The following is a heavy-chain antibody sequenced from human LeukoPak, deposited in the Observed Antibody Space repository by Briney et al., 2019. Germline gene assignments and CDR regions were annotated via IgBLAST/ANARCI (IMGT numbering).Heavy chain of an antibody. J-gene: IGHJ4*02. CDR2: IYYTGST. D-gene: IGHD1-1*01. V-gene: IGHV4-39*01. CDR1: GGSITSIFYH. Sequence: PSETLSLTCTVSGGSITSIFYHWGWIRQPPGKGLEWIGSIYYTGSTYYNPSLKSRVTISVDTSKNQFSLKLSSVTAADTAVYYCARGVVIVATGTLNYFDYWGQGTLVTVSS. CDR3: ARGVVIVATGTLNYFDY.